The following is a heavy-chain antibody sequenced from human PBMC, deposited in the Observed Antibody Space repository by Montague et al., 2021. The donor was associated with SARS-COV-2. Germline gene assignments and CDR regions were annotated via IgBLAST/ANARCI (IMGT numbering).Heavy chain of an antibody. Sequence: SETLSLTCTVSGGSIIRYYWSWIRQPPGKGLLLIGYIYYSGSTNYNPSPKSRVTISVDTSKNQFSLKLRSVTAADTAVYYCASDVVSSGYLHAWGQGTLVTVSS. CDR2: IYYSGST. CDR3: ASDVVSSGYLHA. J-gene: IGHJ4*02. CDR1: GGSIIRYY. V-gene: IGHV4-59*08. D-gene: IGHD3-22*01.